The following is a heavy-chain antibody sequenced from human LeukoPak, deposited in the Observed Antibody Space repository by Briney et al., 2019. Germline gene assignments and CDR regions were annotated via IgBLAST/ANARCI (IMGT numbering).Heavy chain of an antibody. J-gene: IGHJ4*02. CDR2: INHSGST. CDR1: GGSFSGYY. CDR3: ARLARGLRNYDY. D-gene: IGHD3-16*01. Sequence: SETLSLTCAVYGGSFSGYYWSWIRQPPGKGLEWIGEINHSGSTNYNPSLKSRVTISVDTSKNQFSLKLSSVTAADTAVYYCARLARGLRNYDYWGRGTLVTVSS. V-gene: IGHV4-34*01.